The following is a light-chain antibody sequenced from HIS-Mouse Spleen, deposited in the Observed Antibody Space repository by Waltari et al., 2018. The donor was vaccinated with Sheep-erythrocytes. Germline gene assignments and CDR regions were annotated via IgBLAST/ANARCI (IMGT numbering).Light chain of an antibody. CDR1: SSDVGSYNL. CDR3: CSYAGSSTPWV. V-gene: IGLV2-23*01. CDR2: EGS. Sequence: QSALTQSASVSGSPGQSITISCTGTSSDVGSYNLVSWYQQHPGKAPKRMIYEGSKRASGVSNRFSGAKSGHTASLTSSGLQAEDEADYYCCSYAGSSTPWVFGGGTKLTVL. J-gene: IGLJ3*02.